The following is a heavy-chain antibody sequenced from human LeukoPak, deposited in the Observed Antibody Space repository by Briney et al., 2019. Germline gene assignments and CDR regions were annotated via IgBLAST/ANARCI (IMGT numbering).Heavy chain of an antibody. J-gene: IGHJ5*02. Sequence: SETLSLTCTVSGGSISSYYWSWIRQPPGKGLEWIGYIYYSGSTNYNPSLKGRVTISVDTSKNQFSLKLSSVTAADTAVYYCARGLSYVPAAIRRWFDPWGQGTLVTVSS. CDR1: GGSISSYY. CDR3: ARGLSYVPAAIRRWFDP. V-gene: IGHV4-59*01. CDR2: IYYSGST. D-gene: IGHD2-2*01.